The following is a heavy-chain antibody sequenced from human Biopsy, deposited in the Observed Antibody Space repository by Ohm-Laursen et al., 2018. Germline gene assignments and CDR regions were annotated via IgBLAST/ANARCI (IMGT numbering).Heavy chain of an antibody. CDR1: GGSISTHY. V-gene: IGHV4-59*11. CDR2: VYYIGST. Sequence: SDILSLTCTVSGGSISTHYWNWIRQTPGNGLEWIGYVYYIGSTNYNPSLNSRVTISIDTSRNQFSLRLDSVTAADTAVYYCARATNSTGWPYYYFYGMDAWGQGTTVTVSS. J-gene: IGHJ6*02. D-gene: IGHD2/OR15-2a*01. CDR3: ARATNSTGWPYYYFYGMDA.